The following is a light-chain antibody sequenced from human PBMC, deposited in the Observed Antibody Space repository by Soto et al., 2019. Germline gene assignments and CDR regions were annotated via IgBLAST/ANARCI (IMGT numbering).Light chain of an antibody. V-gene: IGLV2-14*01. CDR3: SSYTSSSTYV. CDR2: DVT. J-gene: IGLJ1*01. Sequence: QAVVTQPASVSGSPGQSITISCTGTSSDVGGYNYVSWYQQHPGKAPKLMIYDVTNRPSGVSNRFSGSKSGNTASLTISGLQAEDAADYYCSSYTSSSTYVFGTGTKLTVL. CDR1: SSDVGGYNY.